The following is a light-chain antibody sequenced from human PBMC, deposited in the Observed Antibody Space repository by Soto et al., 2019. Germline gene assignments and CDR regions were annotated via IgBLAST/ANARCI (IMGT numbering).Light chain of an antibody. CDR2: DAS. V-gene: IGKV1-13*02. J-gene: IGKJ1*01. Sequence: AIQLTQSPSSLSASVGDRVTITCRASQGISSALAWYQQKPGKPPKLLIYDASSLERGVPSRFSGSGSGTDFTLTISSLQPEDFATYYCQQFNSYLRTFGQGTKVEIK. CDR1: QGISSA. CDR3: QQFNSYLRT.